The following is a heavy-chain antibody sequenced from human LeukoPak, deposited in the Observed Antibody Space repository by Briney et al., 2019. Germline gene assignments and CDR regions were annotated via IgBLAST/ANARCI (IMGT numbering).Heavy chain of an antibody. CDR2: ISRSISTI. D-gene: IGHD3-10*01. V-gene: IGHV3-11*04. J-gene: IGHJ4*02. Sequence: GGPLGLSGEASGFTFRDSYMAWIGKAPGKGRGWVSYISRSISTIYYADSVKGRFTISRDNAKNTLYLQMNSLRAEDTAVYYCARDRLRVDYWGLGTLVTVSS. CDR1: GFTFRDSY. CDR3: ARDRLRVDY.